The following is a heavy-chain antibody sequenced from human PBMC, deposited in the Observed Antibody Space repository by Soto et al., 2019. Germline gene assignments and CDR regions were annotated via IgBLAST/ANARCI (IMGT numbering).Heavy chain of an antibody. D-gene: IGHD2-21*02. CDR2: ITWNSLSI. Sequence: GGSLRLSCAASGFTFADYAMHWVRQAPGKGLEWVSGITWNSLSIGYADSVKGRFTISRDNAKNSLYLQMNSLRAEDTALYYCAKDITGLYYFNYWGQGTLVTVSS. J-gene: IGHJ4*02. V-gene: IGHV3-9*01. CDR1: GFTFADYA. CDR3: AKDITGLYYFNY.